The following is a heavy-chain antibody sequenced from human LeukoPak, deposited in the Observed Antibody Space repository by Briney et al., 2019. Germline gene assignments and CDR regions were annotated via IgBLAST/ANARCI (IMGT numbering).Heavy chain of an antibody. CDR3: ARVGFWSGYSIFYYYYMDV. Sequence: ASVKVSCKASGGTFSSYAISWVRQAPGQGLEWMGGIIPIFGTANYAQKFQGRVTITADKSTSTAYMELSSLRSEDTAVYYCARVGFWSGYSIFYYYYMDVWGKGTTVTVSS. CDR1: GGTFSSYA. J-gene: IGHJ6*03. V-gene: IGHV1-69*06. D-gene: IGHD3-3*01. CDR2: IIPIFGTA.